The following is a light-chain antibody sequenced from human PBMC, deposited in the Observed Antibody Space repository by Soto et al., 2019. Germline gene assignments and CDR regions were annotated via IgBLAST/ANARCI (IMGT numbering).Light chain of an antibody. CDR3: QQYDNWPWT. CDR2: GAF. V-gene: IGKV3-15*01. Sequence: IVLKQSPGTLSLSPGGRATLSCRASQSISGTLAWYQQKPGQAPRLLIYGAFTRATGFPARFSGSGSGTDFTLTITSLQSEDFAVYYCQQYDNWPWTFGQGTKVDIK. J-gene: IGKJ1*01. CDR1: QSISGT.